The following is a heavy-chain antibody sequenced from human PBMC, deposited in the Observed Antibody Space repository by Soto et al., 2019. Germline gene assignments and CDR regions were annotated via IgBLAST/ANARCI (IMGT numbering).Heavy chain of an antibody. V-gene: IGHV4-30-4*01. Sequence: TLSLTCTVSGGSISSGDYYWSWIRQPPGKGLEWIGYIYYSGSTYYNPSLKSRVTISVDTSKNQFSLKLSSVTAADTAVYYCARNDYGGPDYYYGLDVWGQGTTVTVSS. D-gene: IGHD4-17*01. J-gene: IGHJ6*02. CDR3: ARNDYGGPDYYYGLDV. CDR1: GGSISSGDYY. CDR2: IYYSGST.